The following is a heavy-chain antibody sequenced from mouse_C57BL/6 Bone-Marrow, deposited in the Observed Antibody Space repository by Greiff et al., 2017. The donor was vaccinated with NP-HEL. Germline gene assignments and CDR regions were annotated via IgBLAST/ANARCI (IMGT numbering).Heavy chain of an antibody. J-gene: IGHJ2*01. CDR3: ARRGYGSLYYFDY. CDR2: INPSSGYT. D-gene: IGHD1-1*01. CDR1: GYTFTSYW. Sequence: VQRVESGAELAKPGASVKLSCKASGYTFTSYWMHWVKQRPGQGLEWIGYINPSSGYTKYNQKFKDKATLTADKSSSTAYMQLSSLTYEDSAVYYCARRGYGSLYYFDYWGQGTTLTVSS. V-gene: IGHV1-7*01.